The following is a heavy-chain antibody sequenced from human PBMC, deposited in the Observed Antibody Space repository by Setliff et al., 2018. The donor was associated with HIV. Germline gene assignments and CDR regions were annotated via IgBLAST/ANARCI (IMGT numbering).Heavy chain of an antibody. D-gene: IGHD5-18*01. J-gene: IGHJ4*02. V-gene: IGHV1-2*02. CDR1: KYTFTGYY. CDR3: ATRIQLCY. CDR2: INPNSGGA. Sequence: ASVKVSCKASKYTFTGYYLHWVRQAPGQGLEWMGWINPNSGGAKYAQKFQGRVTMTRDTSISTAYMELSSLRSDDTAVYYCATRIQLCYWGQGTLVTVSS.